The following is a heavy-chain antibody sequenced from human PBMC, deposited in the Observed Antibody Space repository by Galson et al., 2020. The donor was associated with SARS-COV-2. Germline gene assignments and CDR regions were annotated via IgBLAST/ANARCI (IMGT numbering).Heavy chain of an antibody. J-gene: IGHJ5*02. CDR1: GDSISSGDYY. D-gene: IGHD1-20*01. Sequence: SQTLSLTCTVSGDSISSGDYYWSWIRQPPGKGLEWLGYISYSGSSYYNPSLKSRVTVSVDTSKNQFSLKLRSVTAADTAVYYFARDMGIIHNWFDAWGQGTLVTVSS. V-gene: IGHV4-30-4*01. CDR2: ISYSGSS. CDR3: ARDMGIIHNWFDA.